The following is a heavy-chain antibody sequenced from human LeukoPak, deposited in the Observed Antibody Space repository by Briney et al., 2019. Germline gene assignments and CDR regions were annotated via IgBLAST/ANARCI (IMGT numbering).Heavy chain of an antibody. V-gene: IGHV3-30*04. CDR2: ISKDESYI. J-gene: IGHJ3*01. CDR1: GFTFRNDI. CDR3: VRERDGFDV. Sequence: GSLRLSCAASGFTFRNDIMNWVRQAPGKGLEWVAVISKDESYIHYADSVKGRFTISRDIFRNTLFLQMDSLRAEDTALYYCVRERDGFDVWGQGTMVTVSS.